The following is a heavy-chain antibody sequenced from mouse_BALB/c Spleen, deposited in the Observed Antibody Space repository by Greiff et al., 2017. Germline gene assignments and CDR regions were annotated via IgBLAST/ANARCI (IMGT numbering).Heavy chain of an antibody. CDR3: ARWDYDGAYYYAMDY. J-gene: IGHJ4*01. Sequence: EVQRVESGGGLVQPGGSRKLSCAASGFTFSSFGMHWVRQAPEKGLEWVAYISSGSSTIYYADTVKGRFTISRDNPKNTLFLQMTSLRSEDTAMYYCARWDYDGAYYYAMDYWGQGTSVTVSS. CDR1: GFTFSSFG. D-gene: IGHD2-4*01. V-gene: IGHV5-17*02. CDR2: ISSGSSTI.